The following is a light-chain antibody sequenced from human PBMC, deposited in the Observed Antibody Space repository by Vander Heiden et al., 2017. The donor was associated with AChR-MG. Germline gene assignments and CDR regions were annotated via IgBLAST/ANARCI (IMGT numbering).Light chain of an antibody. CDR2: GNS. CDR3: QSYDSSGGV. V-gene: IGLV1-40*01. J-gene: IGLJ2*01. CDR1: SSIIGAGYD. Sequence: QSVLTQPPSVSGARGQRVTSSCTGSSSIIGAGYDVHWYQQLPGTAPKLLVYGNSNRPSGVPDRFSGSKSGTSASLAIAGLQAEDEADYCCQSYDSSGGVFGGGTKLTVL.